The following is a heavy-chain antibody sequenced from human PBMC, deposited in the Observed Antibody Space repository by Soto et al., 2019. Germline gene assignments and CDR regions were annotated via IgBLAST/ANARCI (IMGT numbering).Heavy chain of an antibody. D-gene: IGHD2-2*01. CDR3: AREDSIIIPAVSDF. Sequence: PGGSLRLSCEVSGFNFNNYGINWVRQAPGKGLEWVSSVSKSDYTYYSDSVKGRLTISRDNVKNSVSLQMNTLRAEDTAVYYCAREDSIIIPAVSDFWGQGTLVTVSS. J-gene: IGHJ4*02. CDR1: GFNFNNYG. V-gene: IGHV3-21*01. CDR2: VSKSDYT.